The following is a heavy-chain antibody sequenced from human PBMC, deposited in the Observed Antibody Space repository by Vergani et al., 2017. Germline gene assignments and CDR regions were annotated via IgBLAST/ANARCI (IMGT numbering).Heavy chain of an antibody. CDR2: IRSKAYGGTT. Sequence: EVQLVESGGGLVQPGRSLRLSCTASGFTFGAYAMSWFRQAPGQGLGLVGFIRSKAYGGTTEYAAAVKGRFTISRDDSKNTLFLQMNGLKTEDIGVYYCTTDPRYCGDGSCYWLRDHHYYGMDVWGQGTTVTVSS. D-gene: IGHD2-21*01. CDR3: TTDPRYCGDGSCYWLRDHHYYGMDV. V-gene: IGHV3-49*03. J-gene: IGHJ6*02. CDR1: GFTFGAYA.